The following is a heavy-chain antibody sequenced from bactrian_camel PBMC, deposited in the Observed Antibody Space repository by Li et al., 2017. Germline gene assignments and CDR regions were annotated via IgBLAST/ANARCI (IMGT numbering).Heavy chain of an antibody. D-gene: IGHD3*01. CDR3: AAGGTTSIPRLSICSNFRH. V-gene: IGHV3S63*01. Sequence: ESGGGTVQAGGSLRLSCVASGYPGDNNCMGWFRQTPGKERERVAVMYSDGTTDYPDAVKGWATISQDDAKNTLNLQINSLKPDDTAVYYCAAGGTTSIPRLSICSNFRHWGQGTQVTVS. CDR2: MYSDGTT. CDR1: GYPGDNNC. J-gene: IGHJ4*01.